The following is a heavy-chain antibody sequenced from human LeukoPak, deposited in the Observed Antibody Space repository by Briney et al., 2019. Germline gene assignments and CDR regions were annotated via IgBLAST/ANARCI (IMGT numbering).Heavy chain of an antibody. V-gene: IGHV3-30*04. Sequence: GGSLGLSCAASGFTFSGYAMHWVREAPGKGLVWVAVISYDGSNKYYADSVKGRFTVSRGNSKNTLYLQMNSLRAEDTAVYYCVRGAYSSSWLNFDYGGQGTLVTVSS. J-gene: IGHJ4*02. D-gene: IGHD6-13*01. CDR2: ISYDGSNK. CDR3: VRGAYSSSWLNFDY. CDR1: GFTFSGYA.